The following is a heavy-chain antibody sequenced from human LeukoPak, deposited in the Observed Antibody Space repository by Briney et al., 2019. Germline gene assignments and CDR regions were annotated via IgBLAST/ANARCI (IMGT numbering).Heavy chain of an antibody. J-gene: IGHJ4*02. CDR1: GFTFSSYA. V-gene: IGHV3-23*01. CDR2: ISGSGGAGT. Sequence: PGGSLRLSCAGSGFTFSSYAMSWVRQAPGKGLEWVSTISGSGGAGTYYADSVKGRFTISRDNSKNTLYLQMNSLRAEDTAVYSCAKGGYSYASFDYWGQGTLVTVSS. D-gene: IGHD5-18*01. CDR3: AKGGYSYASFDY.